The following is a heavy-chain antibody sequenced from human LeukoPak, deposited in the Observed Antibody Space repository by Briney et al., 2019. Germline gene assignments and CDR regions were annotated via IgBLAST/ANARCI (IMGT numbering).Heavy chain of an antibody. CDR3: AIHIVVVPAAKKKNWFDP. V-gene: IGHV4-34*01. CDR1: GGSFSGYY. Sequence: KPSETLSLTCAVYGGSFSGYYWSWIRQPPGKGPEWIGEINHSGSTNYNPSLKSRVTISVDTSKNQFSLKLSSVTAADTAVYYCAIHIVVVPAAKKKNWFDPWGQGTLVTVSS. D-gene: IGHD2-2*01. J-gene: IGHJ5*02. CDR2: INHSGST.